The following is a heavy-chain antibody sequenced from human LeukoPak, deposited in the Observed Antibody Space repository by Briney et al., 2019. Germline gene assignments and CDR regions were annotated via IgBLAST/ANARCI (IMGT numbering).Heavy chain of an antibody. V-gene: IGHV4-4*02. CDR1: GGSISSTNW. D-gene: IGHD1-26*01. J-gene: IGHJ4*02. CDR3: ARQGSPVGGTGRIYDY. CDR2: IYHSGST. Sequence: SGTLSLTCAVSGGSISSTNWWSWVRQPPGKGLEWIGEIYHSGSTNYNPSLKSRVTISVDKSKNQFSLKLSSVTAADTAVYYCARQGSPVGGTGRIYDYWGQGTLVTVSS.